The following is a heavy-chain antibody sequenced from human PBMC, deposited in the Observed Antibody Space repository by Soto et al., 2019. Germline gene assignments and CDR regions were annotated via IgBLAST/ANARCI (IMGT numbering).Heavy chain of an antibody. CDR1: GFRFDDYG. Sequence: EVQLVESGGGLVQPGRSLRLTCAASGFRFDDYGMHWLRQVPGKGLEWVSGISYYSGSIGYADSVKGRFTISRDNAQNSLYLQMYSLRAEDTALYDCAKSMGGTANGMGVWGQGTTVTVSS. J-gene: IGHJ6*02. D-gene: IGHD2-15*01. CDR2: ISYYSGSI. V-gene: IGHV3-9*01. CDR3: AKSMGGTANGMGV.